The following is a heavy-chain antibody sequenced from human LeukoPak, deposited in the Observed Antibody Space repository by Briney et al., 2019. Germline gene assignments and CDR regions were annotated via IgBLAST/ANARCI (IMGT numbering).Heavy chain of an antibody. V-gene: IGHV3-9*01. CDR2: ISWNSGSI. CDR1: GFTFDDYA. D-gene: IGHD3-22*01. CDR3: AKAYYYDNFFDY. J-gene: IGHJ4*02. Sequence: PGGSLRLSCAASGFTFDDYAMHWVRQAPGKGLELVSGISWNSGSIGYADSVKGRFTISRDNAKNSLYLQMNSLRAEDTALYYCAKAYYYDNFFDYWGQGTLVTVSS.